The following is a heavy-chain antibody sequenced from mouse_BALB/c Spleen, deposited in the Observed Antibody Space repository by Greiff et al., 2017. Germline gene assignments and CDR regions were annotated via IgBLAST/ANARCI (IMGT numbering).Heavy chain of an antibody. D-gene: IGHD2-14*01. Sequence: VKVVESGPGLVAPSQSLSITCTVSGFSLTSYGVHWVRQPPGKGLEWLGVIWAGGSTNYNSALMSRLSISKDNSKSQVFLKMNSLQTDDTAMYYCARVPYDRYDGYAMDYWGQGTSVTVSS. J-gene: IGHJ4*01. V-gene: IGHV2-9*02. CDR1: GFSLTSYG. CDR3: ARVPYDRYDGYAMDY. CDR2: IWAGGST.